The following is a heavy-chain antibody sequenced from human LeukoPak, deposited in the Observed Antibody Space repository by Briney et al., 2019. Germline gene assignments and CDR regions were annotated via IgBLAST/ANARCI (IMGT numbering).Heavy chain of an antibody. Sequence: GGSLRLSCAASGFTFSSYAMRRVRQAPGQGLEWVSAISGSGGSTYYADSVKGRFTISRDNSKNTLYLQMNSLRAEDTAVYYCAKDDSSSWYPHYWGQGTLVTVSS. D-gene: IGHD6-13*01. CDR2: ISGSGGST. CDR1: GFTFSSYA. J-gene: IGHJ4*02. V-gene: IGHV3-23*01. CDR3: AKDDSSSWYPHY.